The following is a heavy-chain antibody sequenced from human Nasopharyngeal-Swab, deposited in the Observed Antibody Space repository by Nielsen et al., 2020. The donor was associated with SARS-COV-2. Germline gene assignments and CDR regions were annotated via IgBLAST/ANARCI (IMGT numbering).Heavy chain of an antibody. CDR3: ARGPVDTAMARGLFDY. V-gene: IGHV3-13*01. CDR2: IGTAGDT. Sequence: GESLKISCAASGFTFSSYSMNWVRQAPGKGLEWVSAIGTAGDTYYPGSVKGRFTISRENAKNSLNLQMNSLRAGDTAVYYCARGPVDTAMARGLFDYWGQGTLVTVSS. J-gene: IGHJ4*02. CDR1: GFTFSSYS. D-gene: IGHD5-18*01.